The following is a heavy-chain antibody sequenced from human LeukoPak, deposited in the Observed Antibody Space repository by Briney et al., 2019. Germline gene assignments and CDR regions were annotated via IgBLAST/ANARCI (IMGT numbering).Heavy chain of an antibody. V-gene: IGHV3-23*01. D-gene: IGHD6-19*01. CDR3: AKDGQWLVRGWFDP. CDR2: ISGSGGST. J-gene: IGHJ5*02. Sequence: PGGSLRLSCAASGFTISSYAISWVRQAPGKGLEWVSAISGSGGSTYYADSVKGRFTISRDNSKNTLYLQMNSLRAEDTAVYYCAKDGQWLVRGWFDPWGQGTLVTVSS. CDR1: GFTISSYA.